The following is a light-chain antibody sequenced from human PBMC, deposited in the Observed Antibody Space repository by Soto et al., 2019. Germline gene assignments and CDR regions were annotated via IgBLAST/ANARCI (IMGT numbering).Light chain of an antibody. CDR2: KAS. J-gene: IGKJ2*01. V-gene: IGKV1-5*03. CDR3: QQYNSFPYT. CDR1: QSISIW. Sequence: DIQMTQSPSTLSASVGDRVTITCRASQSISIWLAWYQQKPGKAPNLLIYKASSLESGVPSRFSGSGSGTEFTLTISSLQPDDFATYYCQQYNSFPYTFGQGTKLETK.